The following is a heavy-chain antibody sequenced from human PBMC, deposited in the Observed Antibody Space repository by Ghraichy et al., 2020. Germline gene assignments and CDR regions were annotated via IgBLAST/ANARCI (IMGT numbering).Heavy chain of an antibody. Sequence: GGSLRLSCAASGLTFSDYWMSWVRQAPGKGLEWVANINQDGSEKYYVDSVKGRFTISRDNAKNSLYLQMSSLRAEDTAVYYCARDRRPAEWLGLDYRGQGTLVTVSS. CDR1: GLTFSDYW. J-gene: IGHJ4*02. CDR3: ARDRRPAEWLGLDY. V-gene: IGHV3-7*03. CDR2: INQDGSEK. D-gene: IGHD6-19*01.